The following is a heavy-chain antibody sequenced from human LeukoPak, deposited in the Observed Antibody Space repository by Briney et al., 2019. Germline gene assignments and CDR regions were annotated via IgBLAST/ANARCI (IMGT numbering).Heavy chain of an antibody. V-gene: IGHV3-66*01. CDR2: IYSGGST. CDR3: ARDLTGTTATFDY. D-gene: IGHD1-7*01. J-gene: IGHJ4*02. Sequence: GGSLRLSCAASGFTVSSNYMSWVRQAPGKGLEWVSVIYSGGSTYYADSVKGRFTISRDNSKNTLYLQMNSLRAKDTAVYYCARDLTGTTATFDYWGQGTLVTVSS. CDR1: GFTVSSNY.